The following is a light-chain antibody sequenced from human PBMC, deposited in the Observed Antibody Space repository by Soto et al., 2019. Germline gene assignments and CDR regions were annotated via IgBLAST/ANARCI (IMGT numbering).Light chain of an antibody. V-gene: IGLV2-23*02. CDR2: EVI. CDR3: YSYAGSGTWV. J-gene: IGLJ3*02. CDR1: SSDVGSYNL. Sequence: ALTQPASVSGSPGQSITISCTGSSSDVGSYNLVSWYQQHPGKAPKLMIYEVIKRPSGVSNRFSGSESGNTASLTISGLQAEDEADYYCYSYAGSGTWVFGGGTKVTVL.